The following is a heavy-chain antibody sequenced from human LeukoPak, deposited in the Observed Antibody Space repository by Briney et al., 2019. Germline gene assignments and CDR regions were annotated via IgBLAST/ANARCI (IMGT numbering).Heavy chain of an antibody. V-gene: IGHV5-10-1*01. Sequence: PGESLGISCKGSGYSLTNYWISWVRQMPGKGLEWMGKIDPSNSYTKYSPSFQGHLTISVDRSISTAYLQWSGLKASDTAIYFCARHSGIGSAWYHFDFWGQGTVVTVSS. CDR3: ARHSGIGSAWYHFDF. J-gene: IGHJ4*02. D-gene: IGHD6-19*01. CDR2: IDPSNSYT. CDR1: GYSLTNYW.